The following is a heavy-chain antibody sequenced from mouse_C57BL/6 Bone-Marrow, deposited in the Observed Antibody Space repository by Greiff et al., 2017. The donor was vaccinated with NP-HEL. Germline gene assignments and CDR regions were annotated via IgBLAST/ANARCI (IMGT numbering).Heavy chain of an antibody. J-gene: IGHJ4*01. Sequence: VKVVESGPGLVQPSQSLSITCTGSGFSLTSYGVHWVRQSPGKGLEWLGVIWSGGSTDYNAAFISRLSLSKDNSKSQVFFKMNSLQADDTAIYYCAREGLYYYGSSDDAMDYWGQGTSVTVSS. CDR1: GFSLTSYG. CDR2: IWSGGST. D-gene: IGHD1-1*01. CDR3: AREGLYYYGSSDDAMDY. V-gene: IGHV2-2*01.